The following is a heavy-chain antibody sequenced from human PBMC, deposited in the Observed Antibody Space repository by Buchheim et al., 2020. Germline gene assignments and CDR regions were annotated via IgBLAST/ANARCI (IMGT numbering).Heavy chain of an antibody. J-gene: IGHJ4*02. CDR1: GFTVSSNY. D-gene: IGHD1-26*01. CDR2: IYSGGNT. CDR3: ASSGSPYYFDF. V-gene: IGHV3-66*01. Sequence: EVQLVESGGGLVQPGGSLRLSCAASGFTVSSNYMTWVRQAPGKGLEWVSVIYSGGNTHSADSVKGRFTISSDNSKNMLYLQMFSLRAEDTALYYCASSGSPYYFDFWGQGTL.